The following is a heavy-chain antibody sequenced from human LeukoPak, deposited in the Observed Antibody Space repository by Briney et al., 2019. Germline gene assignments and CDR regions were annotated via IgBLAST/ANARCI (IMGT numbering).Heavy chain of an antibody. CDR3: ARDFGQWELNGGYYFDY. CDR1: GFTFSSYT. J-gene: IGHJ4*02. V-gene: IGHV3-21*01. CDR2: ISSSSSYM. Sequence: RPGGSLRLSCAASGFTFSSYTMNWVRQAPGKGLEWVSSISSSSSYMYYADSVKGRFTISRDNAKNSLSLQMNSLRAEDTAVYYCARDFGQWELNGGYYFDYWGQGTLVTVSS. D-gene: IGHD1-26*01.